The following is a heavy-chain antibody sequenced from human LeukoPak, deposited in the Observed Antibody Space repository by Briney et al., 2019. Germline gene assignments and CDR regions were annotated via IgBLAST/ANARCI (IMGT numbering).Heavy chain of an antibody. D-gene: IGHD2-2*01. V-gene: IGHV1-18*01. Sequence: ASVKVSCKASGYTFTSYGISWVRQAPGQGLEWMGWISAYNGNTNYEQKLQGRVTMTTDTSTSTAYMELRSLRSDDTAVYYCARGSKYCSSTSCYYYYFDYWGQGTLVTVSS. CDR1: GYTFTSYG. J-gene: IGHJ4*02. CDR2: ISAYNGNT. CDR3: ARGSKYCSSTSCYYYYFDY.